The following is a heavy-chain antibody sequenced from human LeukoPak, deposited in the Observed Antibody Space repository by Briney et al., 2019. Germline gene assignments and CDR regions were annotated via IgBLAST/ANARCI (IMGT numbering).Heavy chain of an antibody. J-gene: IGHJ4*02. CDR1: GFTCSSYW. Sequence: GGSLRLSCAASGFTCSSYWMNWVRQAPGKGLEWVANIQKDGSDKYYVDSVKGRFTISRDNAKNSVYLQVNSLRAEDTAVYYCARDLLGNSGSYLRHPNGPPFDYWGQGTLVTVSS. CDR3: ARDLLGNSGSYLRHPNGPPFDY. V-gene: IGHV3-7*01. CDR2: IQKDGSDK. D-gene: IGHD1-26*01.